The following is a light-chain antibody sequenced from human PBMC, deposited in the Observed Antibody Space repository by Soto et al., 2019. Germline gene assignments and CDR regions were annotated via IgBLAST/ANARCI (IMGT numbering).Light chain of an antibody. CDR3: HHYDSWT. CDR2: GAS. J-gene: IGKJ1*01. Sequence: DILLTQSPCTLSLSPGERATLSCRASQSFNSIYLAWYQQKPGQAPRLLIYGASSRATGIPDRFSGSGSGTDFTLTISRLEPEDFAVYYCHHYDSWTFGQGTKVDIK. CDR1: QSFNSIY. V-gene: IGKV3-20*01.